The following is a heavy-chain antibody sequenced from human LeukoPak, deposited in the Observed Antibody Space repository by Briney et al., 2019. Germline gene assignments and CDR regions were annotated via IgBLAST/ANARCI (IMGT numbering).Heavy chain of an antibody. CDR1: GFTFSSYE. Sequence: QPGGSLRLSCAASGFTFSSYEMNWVRQAPGKGLEWVSYISSSGSTIYYADSVKGRFTISRDNAKNSLYLQMNSLRAEDTAVYYCAELGITMIGGVWGKGTTVAISS. D-gene: IGHD3-10*02. CDR2: ISSSGSTI. CDR3: AELGITMIGGV. V-gene: IGHV3-48*03. J-gene: IGHJ6*04.